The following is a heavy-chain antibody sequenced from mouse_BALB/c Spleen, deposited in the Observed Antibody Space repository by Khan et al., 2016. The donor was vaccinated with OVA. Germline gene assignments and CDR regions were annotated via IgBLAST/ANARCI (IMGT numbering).Heavy chain of an antibody. D-gene: IGHD4-1*01. Sequence: EVQVVESGGDLVKPGGSLKLSCAASGFTFSSYSMSWVRQTPDKRLEWVASISSGGDYTYYPDSVKGRFTISRDTAKNTLYLQMRDLKSEDTAMAYCADHLTGSFAYGGQGTLVTVSA. CDR2: ISSGGDYT. CDR1: GFTFSSYS. CDR3: ADHLTGSFAY. V-gene: IGHV5-6*01. J-gene: IGHJ3*01.